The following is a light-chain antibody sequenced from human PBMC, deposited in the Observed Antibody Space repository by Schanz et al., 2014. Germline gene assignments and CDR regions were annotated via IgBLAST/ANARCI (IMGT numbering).Light chain of an antibody. CDR3: QQYVESPGT. CDR2: GAS. CDR1: QSVRNNY. V-gene: IGKV3-20*01. J-gene: IGKJ1*01. Sequence: EIVLTQSPATLSLSPGERATLSCRASQSVRNNYVSWYQQKPGQAPRLLIYGASSRATGIPDRFSGSGSGTDFTLTINRLEAEDFAVYYCQQYVESPGTFGQGTRLEI.